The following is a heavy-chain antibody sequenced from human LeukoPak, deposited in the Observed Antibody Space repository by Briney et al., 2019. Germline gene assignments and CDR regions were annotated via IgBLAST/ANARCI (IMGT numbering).Heavy chain of an antibody. CDR1: GFTFSSYG. CDR3: ARDLSRWYFDY. J-gene: IGHJ4*02. Sequence: GGSLRLSCAASGFTFSSYGMHWVRQAPGKGLEWVAVIWYDGSNKYYADSVKGRFTISRDNFKNTLYQQMNSLRAEDTAVYYCARDLSRWYFDYWGQGTLVTVSS. V-gene: IGHV3-33*01. D-gene: IGHD4-23*01. CDR2: IWYDGSNK.